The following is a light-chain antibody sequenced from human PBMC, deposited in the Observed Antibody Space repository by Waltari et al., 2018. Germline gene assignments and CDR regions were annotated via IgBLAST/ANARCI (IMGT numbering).Light chain of an antibody. CDR2: DAS. V-gene: IGKV3-20*01. J-gene: IGKJ1*01. CDR1: QSVSRT. CDR3: QKYGTLPAT. Sequence: EIVLTQSPGTLSLSPGERATLSCRASQSVSRTLAWYQQKPGQAPRLLIYDASTRATGIPDRLSGSGSGTDFSLTISRVEPEDFAVYYCQKYGTLPATFGQGTKVEIK.